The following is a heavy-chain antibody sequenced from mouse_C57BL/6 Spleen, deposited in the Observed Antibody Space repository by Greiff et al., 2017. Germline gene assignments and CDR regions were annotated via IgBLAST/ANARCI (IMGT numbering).Heavy chain of an antibody. J-gene: IGHJ1*03. CDR3: ARAYVGYFDV. CDR1: GYTFTSYW. Sequence: QVQLQQSGAELVKPGASVKLSCKASGYTFTSYWMQWVKQRPGQGLEWIGEFDPSDSYTNSNQKFKGKATLTVDPSSSTVYMQLSSLTSEDSAVYYCARAYVGYFDVWGTGTTVTVSS. V-gene: IGHV1-50*01. CDR2: FDPSDSYT. D-gene: IGHD1-1*01.